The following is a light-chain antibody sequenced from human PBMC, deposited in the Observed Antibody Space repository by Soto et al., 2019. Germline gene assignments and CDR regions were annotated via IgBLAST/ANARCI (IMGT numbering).Light chain of an antibody. CDR2: STS. V-gene: IGKV3-20*01. J-gene: IGKJ2*03. CDR3: QQYGDYNSPRYS. Sequence: EIVLTQSPGTLSLSPGDRVTLSCRASQSVSSNYLAWYQQKPGQAPRLLIYSTSSRATGIPDRFSGSGSGTDFTLTISRLEPDDFAMYYCQQYGDYNSPRYSFGQGTRLEI. CDR1: QSVSSNY.